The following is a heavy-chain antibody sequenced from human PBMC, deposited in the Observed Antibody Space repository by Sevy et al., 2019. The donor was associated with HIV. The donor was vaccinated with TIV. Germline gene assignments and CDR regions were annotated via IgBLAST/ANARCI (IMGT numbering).Heavy chain of an antibody. J-gene: IGHJ4*02. V-gene: IGHV3-30-3*01. D-gene: IGHD3-9*01. CDR1: GFTFSSYT. CDR2: ISYDGSNK. CDR3: ARAYYDISTGRLDY. Sequence: GGSLRLSCAASGFTFSSYTMHWVRQAPGKGLEWVAVISYDGSNKYYAEPVKGRFTISRDNSKNTLYLQMNSLRADDTAVYYCARAYYDISTGRLDYWCQGTLVTVSS.